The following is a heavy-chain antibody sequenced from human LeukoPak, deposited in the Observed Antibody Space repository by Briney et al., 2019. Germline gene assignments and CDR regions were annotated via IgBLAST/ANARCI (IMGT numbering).Heavy chain of an antibody. J-gene: IGHJ4*02. V-gene: IGHV3-49*03. CDR3: TRDAIGDSSGYYYDACYFAS. CDR1: GFTFGDYG. Sequence: GGSLRLSCTTSGFTFGDYGMNWFRQAPGKGLEWVGFIRSKAYGGTTEYAASVKGRFTISRDDSKSIAYLQMHSMKTEDTAVYYCTRDAIGDSSGYYYDACYFASWGQGTLVTVSS. CDR2: IRSKAYGGTT. D-gene: IGHD3-22*01.